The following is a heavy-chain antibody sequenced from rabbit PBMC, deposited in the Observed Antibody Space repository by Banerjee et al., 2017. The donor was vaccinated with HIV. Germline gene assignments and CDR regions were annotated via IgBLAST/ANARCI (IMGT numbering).Heavy chain of an antibody. J-gene: IGHJ4*01. CDR2: INTNTGNT. Sequence: QSLEESGGDLVKPGASLTLTCTASGFSFSSSYYMCWVRQAPGKGLEWIACINTNTGNTDYATWVNGRFTISSHNAQNTLYLQLNSLTVADTATYFCARAYVDGSVGVWNLWGPGTLVTVS. CDR3: ARAYVDGSVGVWNL. D-gene: IGHD5-1*01. CDR1: GFSFSSSYY. V-gene: IGHV1S40*01.